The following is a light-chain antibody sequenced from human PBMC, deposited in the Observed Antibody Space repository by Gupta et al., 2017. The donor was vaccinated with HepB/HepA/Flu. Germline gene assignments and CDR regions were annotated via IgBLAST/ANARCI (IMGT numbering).Light chain of an antibody. CDR2: DVS. Sequence: QSALTKPPSLSGSPGQSITLSCAGTSSDVGGYNYVSWYQQHPGKAPKLMIYDVSDRPSGVSNRFSGSKSGNTASLTISGLQAEDEADYYCSSYTRSSTLVFGGGTKLTVL. J-gene: IGLJ3*02. V-gene: IGLV2-14*01. CDR1: SSDVGGYNY. CDR3: SSYTRSSTLV.